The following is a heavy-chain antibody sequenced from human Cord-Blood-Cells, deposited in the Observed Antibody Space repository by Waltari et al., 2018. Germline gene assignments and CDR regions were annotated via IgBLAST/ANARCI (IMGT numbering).Heavy chain of an antibody. D-gene: IGHD4-17*01. CDR2: IDWDDDK. J-gene: IGHJ4*02. Sequence: VTWRESGPALGKPTQTLKRTCTFSGFAHRTSGMCVSWIRQPPGKALEWLALIDWDDDKYYSTSLKTRLTISKDTSNNQVVLTMTNMDPVDTATYYCARNYGGNSYFDYWGQGTLVTVSS. V-gene: IGHV2-70*01. CDR1: GFAHRTSGMC. CDR3: ARNYGGNSYFDY.